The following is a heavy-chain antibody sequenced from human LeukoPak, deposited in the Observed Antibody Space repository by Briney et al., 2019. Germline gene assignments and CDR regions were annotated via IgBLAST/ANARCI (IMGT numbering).Heavy chain of an antibody. V-gene: IGHV3-21*01. CDR3: ARFPESHWSGYYKATTGMDV. J-gene: IGHJ6*02. CDR1: GFTFSSYS. D-gene: IGHD3-3*01. Sequence: GGLLRLSCAASGFTFSSYSMNWVRQSPGKGLEWVSSIIISSRYIYYADSVKGRFTISRDNAKDSLYLQMNSLRAEDTAVFYCARFPESHWSGYYKATTGMDVWGQGTTVTVSS. CDR2: IIISSRYI.